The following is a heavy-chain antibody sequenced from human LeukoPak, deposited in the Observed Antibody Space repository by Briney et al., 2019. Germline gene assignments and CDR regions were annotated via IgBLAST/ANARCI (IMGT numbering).Heavy chain of an antibody. D-gene: IGHD3-22*01. CDR3: AHCASYDSSGLFDS. J-gene: IGHJ4*02. CDR1: GFSLSSSGVV. Sequence: SGPTLVKPTQTLTLTCTFSGFSLSSSGVVVGWIRQPPGEALEWLALIYWNDDKRFSPSLKSRLTITKDTSKNQVVLTMTNMDPVDTATYYCAHCASYDSSGLFDSWGQGTLVTVSS. V-gene: IGHV2-5*01. CDR2: IYWNDDK.